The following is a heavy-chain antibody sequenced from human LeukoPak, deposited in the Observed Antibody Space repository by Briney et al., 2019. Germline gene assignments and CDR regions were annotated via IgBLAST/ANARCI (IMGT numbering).Heavy chain of an antibody. V-gene: IGHV1-2*06. CDR2: INPNSGGT. D-gene: IGHD3-10*02. CDR1: GYTFTGYY. J-gene: IGHJ5*02. CDR3: ARLLRGTTFGLDP. Sequence: GASVKVSCMASGYTFTGYYMHWVRQAPGQGLEWMGRINPNSGGTNYAQKFQGRVTMTRDTSISTAYMELSRLRSDDTAVYYCARLLRGTTFGLDPWGQGTLVTVSS.